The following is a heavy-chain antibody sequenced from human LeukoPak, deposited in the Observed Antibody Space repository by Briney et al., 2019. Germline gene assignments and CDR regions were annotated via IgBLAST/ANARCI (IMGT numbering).Heavy chain of an antibody. CDR3: ARTTSPTDTFDY. Sequence: SETLSLTCTVSGGSISSYYWSWIRQPPGKGLEWIGYIYYSGSTNYNPSLKSRVTISVDTSKNQFSLKLSSVTAADTAVYHCARTTSPTDTFDYWGQGTLVTVSS. CDR2: IYYSGST. D-gene: IGHD2-2*01. J-gene: IGHJ4*02. CDR1: GGSISSYY. V-gene: IGHV4-59*08.